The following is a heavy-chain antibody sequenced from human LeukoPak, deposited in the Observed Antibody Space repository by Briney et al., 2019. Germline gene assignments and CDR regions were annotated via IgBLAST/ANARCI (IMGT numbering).Heavy chain of an antibody. D-gene: IGHD2-15*01. Sequence: SETLSLTCTVSGGSISSYYWSWIRQPPGKGLEWIGYIYYSVSTNYNPSLKSRVTISVDTSKNQFSLKLSSVTAADTAVYYCARMAVAATWTNYYYYYMDVWGKGTTVTVSS. CDR3: ARMAVAATWTNYYYYYMDV. J-gene: IGHJ6*03. CDR1: GGSISSYY. V-gene: IGHV4-59*01. CDR2: IYYSVST.